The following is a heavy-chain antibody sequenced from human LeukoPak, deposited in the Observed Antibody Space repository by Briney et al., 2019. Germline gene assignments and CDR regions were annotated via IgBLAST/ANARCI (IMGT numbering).Heavy chain of an antibody. CDR2: IDWDDDK. CDR1: GFSLSTSGMR. J-gene: IGHJ5*02. CDR3: ARDIAVAGWLGWFDP. V-gene: IGHV2-70*04. D-gene: IGHD6-19*01. Sequence: SGPTLVNPTQTLTLTCTFSGFSLSTSGMRVSWIRQSPGKALEWLARIDWDDDKFYSTSLKTRLTISKDTSKNQVVLTMTNMDPVDTATYYCARDIAVAGWLGWFDPWGQGTLVTVSS.